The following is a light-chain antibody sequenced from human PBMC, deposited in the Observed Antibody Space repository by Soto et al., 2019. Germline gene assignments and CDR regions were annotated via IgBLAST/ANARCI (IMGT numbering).Light chain of an antibody. V-gene: IGKV3-20*01. J-gene: IGKJ1*01. CDR1: QSVSSNF. CDR3: QQYGSSPRT. CDR2: GAS. Sequence: EIVLTQSPGTLSLSPGEGATLPCRASQSVSSNFLAWYQQKPGQAPRLLIYGASSRATGIPDRFSGSGSGKDFTLTISRLEPEDFAVYYCQQYGSSPRTFGQGTKVE.